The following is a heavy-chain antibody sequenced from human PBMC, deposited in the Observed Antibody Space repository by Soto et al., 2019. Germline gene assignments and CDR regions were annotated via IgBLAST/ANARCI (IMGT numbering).Heavy chain of an antibody. Sequence: SETLSLTCTVSGDSIRSYFWSWIRQPAGKGLEWIGRIYISGTTNYNPSLKSRVTMSLDTSKNQFSLKPTSVTAADTAVYYCASQTGAGTGRFDYWGQGTLVTVSS. V-gene: IGHV4-4*07. D-gene: IGHD1-1*01. CDR1: GDSIRSYF. J-gene: IGHJ4*02. CDR3: ASQTGAGTGRFDY. CDR2: IYISGTT.